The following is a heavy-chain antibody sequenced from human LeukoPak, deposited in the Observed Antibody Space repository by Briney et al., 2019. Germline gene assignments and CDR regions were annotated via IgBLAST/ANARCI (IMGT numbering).Heavy chain of an antibody. Sequence: PSETLSLTCTVSGDSISNSYWSWIRQPPGKGLEWIGYISYTGSTNYNPSLKSRVTISVDTPKNQFSLKLSSVTAADTAVYYCARVGRGDYVWGSYSFDYWGQGTLVTVSS. CDR2: ISYTGST. V-gene: IGHV4-59*01. J-gene: IGHJ4*02. CDR1: GDSISNSY. D-gene: IGHD3-16*01. CDR3: ARVGRGDYVWGSYSFDY.